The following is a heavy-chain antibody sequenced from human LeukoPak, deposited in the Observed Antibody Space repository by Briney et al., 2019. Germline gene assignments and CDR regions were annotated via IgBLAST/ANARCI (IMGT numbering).Heavy chain of an antibody. J-gene: IGHJ4*02. CDR1: GGTFSSYD. Sequence: ASVKVSCKASGGTFSSYDINWVRQATGQGLEWMGWMNPNSGNTGYAQKFQGRVTITRNTSISTAYMELSSLRSEDTAVYYCARAHPDFWSGYSLGYWGQGTLVTVSS. CDR2: MNPNSGNT. V-gene: IGHV1-8*03. CDR3: ARAHPDFWSGYSLGY. D-gene: IGHD3-3*01.